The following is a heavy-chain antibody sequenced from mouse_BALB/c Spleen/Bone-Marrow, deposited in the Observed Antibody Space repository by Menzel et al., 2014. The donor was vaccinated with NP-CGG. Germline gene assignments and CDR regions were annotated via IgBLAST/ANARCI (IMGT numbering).Heavy chain of an antibody. CDR2: ISYDGSN. CDR3: ARDRYFDY. CDR1: GYSITSGYY. Sequence: EVKLTESGPGLVKPSQSLSLTCSVTGYSITSGYYWPLIRPFPGHKLEWMGYISYDGSNNYNPSLKNRISITRDTSKNQFFLKLNSVTTEDTATYYCARDRYFDYWGQGTTLTVAS. J-gene: IGHJ2*01. V-gene: IGHV3-6*02.